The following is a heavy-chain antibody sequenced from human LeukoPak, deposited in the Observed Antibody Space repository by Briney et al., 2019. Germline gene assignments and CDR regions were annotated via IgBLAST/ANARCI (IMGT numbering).Heavy chain of an antibody. V-gene: IGHV1-58*01. CDR3: AAGRGYDFWSGPLEAFDI. CDR1: GFTFTSSA. CDR2: IVVGSGNT. D-gene: IGHD3-3*01. Sequence: SVKVSCKASGFTFTSSAVQWVRQARGQRLEWIGWIVVGSGNTNYAQKFQERVTITRDMSTSTAYMELSSLRSEDTAVYYCAAGRGYDFWSGPLEAFDIWGQGTMVTVSS. J-gene: IGHJ3*02.